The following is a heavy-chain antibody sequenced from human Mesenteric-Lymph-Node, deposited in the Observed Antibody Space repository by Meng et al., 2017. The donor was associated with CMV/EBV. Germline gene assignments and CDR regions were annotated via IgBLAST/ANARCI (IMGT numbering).Heavy chain of an antibody. CDR2: IYDSGVT. CDR3: VKGILGGNLGDY. CDR1: GGSISSYY. Sequence: ETLSLTCTVSGGSISSYYWSWIRQPPGKGLEWVSVIYDSGVTDYANSVKGRFTISRDNSKNTVYLQMNSLRAEDTAMYYCVKGILGGNLGDYWGQGTLVTVSS. D-gene: IGHD2/OR15-2a*01. V-gene: IGHV3-53*01. J-gene: IGHJ4*02.